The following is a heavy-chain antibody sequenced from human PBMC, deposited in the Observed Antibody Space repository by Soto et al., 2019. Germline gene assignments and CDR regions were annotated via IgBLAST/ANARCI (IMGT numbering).Heavy chain of an antibody. J-gene: IGHJ4*02. CDR1: GYTFTSSY. V-gene: IGHV1-46*01. D-gene: IGHD3-9*01. CDR2: INPSGGRT. Sequence: QVQLVQSGAEVKKPGASVKVSCKASGYTFTSSYMHWVRQAPGQGLEWMGIINPSGGRTNSAQKFHGRGTMTSDTSASTVYMDISSLRSEDTALYYCARGLTAGDYWGQGTLVTVSS. CDR3: ARGLTAGDY.